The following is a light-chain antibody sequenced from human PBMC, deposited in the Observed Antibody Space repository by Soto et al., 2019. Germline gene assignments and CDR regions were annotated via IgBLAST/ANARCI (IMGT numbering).Light chain of an antibody. J-gene: IGLJ1*01. CDR3: SSFTTSSRLNYV. V-gene: IGLV2-14*01. CDR2: EVS. Sequence: QSVLTQPASVSGSPGQSITISCTGTSSDVGGYNYASWYQQHPGKAPKLMIYEVSNRPSGVSNRFSGSKSGNTASLTISGLQAEDEADYYCSSFTTSSRLNYVFGSGTKVTVL. CDR1: SSDVGGYNY.